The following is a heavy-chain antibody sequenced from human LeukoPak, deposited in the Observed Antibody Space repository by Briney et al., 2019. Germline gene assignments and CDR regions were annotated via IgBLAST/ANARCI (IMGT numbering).Heavy chain of an antibody. D-gene: IGHD2-2*01. V-gene: IGHV3-66*01. CDR2: IYSGGST. CDR3: ARDFSSHNAFDI. CDR1: GFTVSSNY. Sequence: GGSLRLSCAASGFTVSSNYMSWVRQAPGKGLEWVSVIYSGGSTYYADSVKGRFTISRDNSKNTLYLQMNSLRVEDTAVYYCARDFSSHNAFDIWGQGTMVTVSS. J-gene: IGHJ3*02.